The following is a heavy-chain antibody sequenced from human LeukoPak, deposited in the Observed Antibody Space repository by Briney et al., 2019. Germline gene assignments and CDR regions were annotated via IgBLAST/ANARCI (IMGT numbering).Heavy chain of an antibody. Sequence: PSETLSLTCTVPGGSISSGDYYWSWIRQPPGKGLEWIGSIYYSGSTYYNPSLKSRVTISVDTSKNQFSLKLSSVTAADTAVYYCARDWQWLYAFDYWGQGTLVTVSS. CDR3: ARDWQWLYAFDY. D-gene: IGHD6-19*01. CDR1: GGSISSGDYY. CDR2: IYYSGST. J-gene: IGHJ4*02. V-gene: IGHV4-39*07.